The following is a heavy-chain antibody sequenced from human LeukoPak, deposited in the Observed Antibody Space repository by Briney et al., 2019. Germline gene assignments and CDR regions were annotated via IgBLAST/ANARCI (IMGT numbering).Heavy chain of an antibody. CDR3: ARPGGNYAFDI. CDR1: GYTLTTYH. Sequence: ASVKVSCKASGYTLTTYHMHWLRQAPGQGLEWMGKINPSGDSTSYAQKFQGRVTMTRDTSTSTVYMELRSLRSEDTAVYYCARPGGNYAFDIWGQGTVVTVSS. V-gene: IGHV1-46*01. D-gene: IGHD4-23*01. J-gene: IGHJ3*02. CDR2: INPSGDST.